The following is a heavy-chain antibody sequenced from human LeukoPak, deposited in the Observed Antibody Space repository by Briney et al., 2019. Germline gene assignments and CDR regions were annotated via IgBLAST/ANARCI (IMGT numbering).Heavy chain of an antibody. CDR3: ERAKAETSGSIDY. D-gene: IGHD3-22*01. J-gene: IGHJ4*02. CDR1: GFTFSNYW. V-gene: IGHV3-7*01. Sequence: PGGSLRLSCVASGFTFSNYWMIWVRQAPGKGLEWVANIKQYGSEKYYVDSVKGRFTISRDNTKNSLYVQMNSLRAEDTAVYYCERAKAETSGSIDYWGQGALVTVSS. CDR2: IKQYGSEK.